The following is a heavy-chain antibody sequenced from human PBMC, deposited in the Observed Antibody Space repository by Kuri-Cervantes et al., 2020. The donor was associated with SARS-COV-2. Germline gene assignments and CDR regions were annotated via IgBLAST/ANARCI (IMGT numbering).Heavy chain of an antibody. D-gene: IGHD3-3*01. J-gene: IGHJ6*02. V-gene: IGHV3-33*08. Sequence: GESLKISCAASGFTFSSYAMSWVRQAPGKGLEWVAVIWYDGSNKYYADSVKGRFTISRDNSKNTLYLQMNSLRAEDTAVYYCARDQEGRFLEWTYYYYGMDVWGQGTTVTVSS. CDR1: GFTFSSYA. CDR3: ARDQEGRFLEWTYYYYGMDV. CDR2: IWYDGSNK.